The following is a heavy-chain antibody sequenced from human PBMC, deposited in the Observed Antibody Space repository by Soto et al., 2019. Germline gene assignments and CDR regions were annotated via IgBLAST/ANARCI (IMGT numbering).Heavy chain of an antibody. Sequence: DVQLVESGGGLVQPGRSLRLSCAASGFTFDDYAMHWVRQAPGKGLEWVSGISWNSGSIGYADSVKGRFTISRDNAKNSLYLQMNSLRAEDTALYYCAKAQDVLLWFGGGGMDVWGQGTTVTVSS. J-gene: IGHJ6*02. CDR1: GFTFDDYA. CDR2: ISWNSGSI. CDR3: AKAQDVLLWFGGGGMDV. D-gene: IGHD3-10*01. V-gene: IGHV3-9*01.